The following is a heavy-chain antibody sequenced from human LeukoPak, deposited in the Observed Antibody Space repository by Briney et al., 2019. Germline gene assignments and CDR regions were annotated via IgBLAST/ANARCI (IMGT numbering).Heavy chain of an antibody. CDR2: ISKDGSDE. Sequence: PGGSLRLSCAASGFTFSYYGMHWVRQAPGKGLEWVAHISKDGSDEHFADSVKGRFTISRDNSKNTVYLQMNSLRAEDTAPYYCARDRSGSWTVDYWGQGTLVTVSS. D-gene: IGHD3-10*01. CDR1: GFTFSYYG. J-gene: IGHJ4*02. CDR3: ARDRSGSWTVDY. V-gene: IGHV3-30*03.